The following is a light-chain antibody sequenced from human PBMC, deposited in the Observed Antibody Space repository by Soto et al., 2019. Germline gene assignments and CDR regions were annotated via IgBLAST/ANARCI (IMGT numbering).Light chain of an antibody. Sequence: EIVLPQSPGTLSLSPGERATLSCRASQSVSSIYLAWYQQKPGQAPRVLIYGASSRATGIPDRFSGSGSGTDFTINVSRIEPEDLAVYYCQQYGSSPDTFGKGTKLEIK. J-gene: IGKJ2*01. CDR1: QSVSSIY. CDR3: QQYGSSPDT. V-gene: IGKV3-20*01. CDR2: GAS.